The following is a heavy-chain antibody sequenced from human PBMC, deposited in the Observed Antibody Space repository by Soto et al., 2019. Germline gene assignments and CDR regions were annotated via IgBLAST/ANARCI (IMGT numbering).Heavy chain of an antibody. Sequence: GESLKLSCTGSGYSFTRYWIGWVRQMPGKGLEWMGIVYPGDSDTRYSPSFQGQVTISADKSISTAYLQWSSLKASDTAMYYCARLRKLRFLEWYPGMDVWGQGTTVTVSS. D-gene: IGHD3-3*01. CDR2: VYPGDSDT. CDR1: GYSFTRYW. V-gene: IGHV5-51*01. CDR3: ARLRKLRFLEWYPGMDV. J-gene: IGHJ6*02.